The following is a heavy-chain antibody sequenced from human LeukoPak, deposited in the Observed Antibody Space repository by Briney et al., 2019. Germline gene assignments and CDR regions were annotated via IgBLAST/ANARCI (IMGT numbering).Heavy chain of an antibody. Sequence: GGSLRLSCVASGFIFSSYNMNWVRQAPGTGLEWVSSSSSTGNYKYYADSVKGRFTISRDNAKNSLYLQMNSLRAEDTAVYYCARDGYRRPSISDYWGQGTLVTVSS. J-gene: IGHJ4*02. CDR1: GFIFSSYN. CDR2: SSSTGNYK. CDR3: ARDGYRRPSISDY. V-gene: IGHV3-21*01. D-gene: IGHD5-12*01.